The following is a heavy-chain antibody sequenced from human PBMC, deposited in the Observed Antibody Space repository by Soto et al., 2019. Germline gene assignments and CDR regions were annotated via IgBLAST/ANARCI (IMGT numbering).Heavy chain of an antibody. V-gene: IGHV1-18*01. CDR1: GYTFTSYG. CDR2: ISAYNGNT. CDR3: ARVFLIPAASIDNWFDP. D-gene: IGHD2-2*01. Sequence: ASVKVSCKASGYTFTSYGISWVRQAPGQGLEWMGWISAYNGNTNYAQKLQGRDTMTTDTSTSTAYMELRSLRSDDTAVYYCARVFLIPAASIDNWFDPWGQGTLVTVSS. J-gene: IGHJ5*02.